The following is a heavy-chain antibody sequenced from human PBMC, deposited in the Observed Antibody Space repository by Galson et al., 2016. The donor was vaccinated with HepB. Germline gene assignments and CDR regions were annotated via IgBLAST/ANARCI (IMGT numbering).Heavy chain of an antibody. V-gene: IGHV3-21*01. CDR1: GFTFKTYT. CDR2: ISSSKTYI. J-gene: IGHJ3*01. CDR3: AREGSVVKPTDPVSAFDF. D-gene: IGHD1-1*01. Sequence: SLRLSCAASGFTFKTYTMNWVRQAPGKAPEWVSSISSSKTYIYYADSVRGRFTVSRDDAKDSLYLQMYSLGAEDTATYYCAREGSVVKPTDPVSAFDFWGQGTVVTVSS.